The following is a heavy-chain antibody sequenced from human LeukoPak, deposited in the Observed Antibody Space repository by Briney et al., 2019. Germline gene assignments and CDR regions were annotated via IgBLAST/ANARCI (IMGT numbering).Heavy chain of an antibody. CDR2: IYYSGST. J-gene: IGHJ4*02. CDR1: GVSMTSYY. Sequence: PSETLSLTCTVSGVSMTSYYWSWIRQPPGKGLEWIGSIYYSGSTNYNPSLKSRVTISVATSKNQFSLKLSSVTAADTAVYYCARGRIVGGDYIFDYWGQGTLVTVSS. V-gene: IGHV4-59*01. D-gene: IGHD1-26*01. CDR3: ARGRIVGGDYIFDY.